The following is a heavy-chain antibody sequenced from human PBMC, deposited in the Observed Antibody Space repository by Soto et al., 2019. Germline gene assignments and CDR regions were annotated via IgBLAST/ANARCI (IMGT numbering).Heavy chain of an antibody. D-gene: IGHD3-22*01. CDR2: IKQDGSEK. CDR1: GFTFSSYW. CDR3: ARVFRSGYFPDAFDS. Sequence: GGSLRLSCAASGFTFSSYWMSWVRQAPGKGLEWVANIKQDGSEKYYVDSVKGRFTISRDNAKNSLYLQMNSLRAEDTAVYYCARVFRSGYFPDAFDSWGQGTMVTVSS. V-gene: IGHV3-7*03. J-gene: IGHJ3*02.